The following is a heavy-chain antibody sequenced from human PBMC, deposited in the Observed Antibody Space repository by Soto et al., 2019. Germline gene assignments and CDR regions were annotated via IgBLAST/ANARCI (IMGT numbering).Heavy chain of an antibody. CDR3: AKDLVVGAPPSSPPDY. V-gene: IGHV3-30*18. CDR1: GFNFSSYG. Sequence: PGGSLRLSCVASGFNFSSYGMHWVRQAPGKGLEWVAIISYDGSNTYYADSVKGRFTISRDNSKNTLYLQMNSLRAEDTAVYYCAKDLVVGAPPSSPPDYWGQGTLVTVSS. J-gene: IGHJ4*02. D-gene: IGHD1-26*01. CDR2: ISYDGSNT.